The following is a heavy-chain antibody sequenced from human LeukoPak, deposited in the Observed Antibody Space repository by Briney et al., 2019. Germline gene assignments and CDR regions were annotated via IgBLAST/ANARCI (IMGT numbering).Heavy chain of an antibody. CDR3: AKVGYYYYMDV. CDR2: ISGGST. J-gene: IGHJ6*03. Sequence: GGSLRLSCAASGFTVSSNEMSWVRQAPGKGLEWVSSISGGSTYYANSVKGRFTTSRDNSKNTLYLQMNSLRAEDTAVYYCAKVGYYYYMDVWGKGTTVTVSS. CDR1: GFTVSSNE. D-gene: IGHD1-26*01. V-gene: IGHV3-38-3*01.